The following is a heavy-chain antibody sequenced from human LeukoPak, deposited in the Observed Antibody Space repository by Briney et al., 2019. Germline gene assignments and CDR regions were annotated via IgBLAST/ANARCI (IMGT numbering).Heavy chain of an antibody. CDR3: ARPSTYSTGGY. V-gene: IGHV3-66*04. D-gene: IGHD6-25*01. CDR2: IYSDRST. CDR1: GFTVSSNY. J-gene: IGHJ4*02. Sequence: GSLRLSCAASGFTVSSNYMSWVRQAPGKGLEWVSVIYSDRSTYYADSVKGRFTISRDNSKNTLYLQMNSLRAEDTAVYYCARPSTYSTGGYWGQGTLVTVSS.